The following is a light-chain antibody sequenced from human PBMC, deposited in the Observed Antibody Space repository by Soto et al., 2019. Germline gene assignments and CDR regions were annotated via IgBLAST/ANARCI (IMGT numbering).Light chain of an antibody. V-gene: IGKV3-20*01. CDR2: ATS. CDR3: QQYANSPIT. J-gene: IGKJ5*01. CDR1: QSVSSN. Sequence: EIVLTQSPGTLSLSTGERASLSCRASQSVSSNLVWYQQKPGQTPRLLLYATSTRATGIPARFFGSGSGTDFTLTINRLEPEDFAVYYCQQYANSPITFGQGTRLEI.